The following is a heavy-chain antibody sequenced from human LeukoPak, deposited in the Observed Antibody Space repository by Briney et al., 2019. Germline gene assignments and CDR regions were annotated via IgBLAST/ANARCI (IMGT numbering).Heavy chain of an antibody. CDR2: TYYRYKWYN. Sequence: PSQTLSLTCVISGDSVSTNSAAWNWIRHSPSRGFDWSGGTYYRYKWYNEYAVSVKSRIIINPDTYKNQFSLQLNSVTPEDTAVYYCASGRYYFQYWGQGTLVTVSS. D-gene: IGHD1-26*01. J-gene: IGHJ4*02. CDR1: GDSVSTNSAA. V-gene: IGHV6-1*01. CDR3: ASGRYYFQY.